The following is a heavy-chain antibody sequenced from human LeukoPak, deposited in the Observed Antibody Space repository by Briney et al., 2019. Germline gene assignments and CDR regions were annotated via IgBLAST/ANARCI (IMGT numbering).Heavy chain of an antibody. CDR3: ARGNYYGSGSTWFY. D-gene: IGHD3-10*01. CDR2: INHSGST. Sequence: SETLSLTCTVSGYSISSGYYWGWIRQPPGKGLEWIGEINHSGSTNYNPSLKSRVTISVDTSKDQFSLKLSSVTAADTAVYYCARGNYYGSGSTWFYWGQGTLVTVSS. CDR1: GYSISSGYY. J-gene: IGHJ4*02. V-gene: IGHV4-38-2*02.